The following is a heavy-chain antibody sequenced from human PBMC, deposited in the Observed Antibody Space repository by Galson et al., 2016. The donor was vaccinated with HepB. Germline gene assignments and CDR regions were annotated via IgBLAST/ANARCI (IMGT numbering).Heavy chain of an antibody. CDR2: INAGNGDT. CDR3: SRPKAVAGMDF. Sequence: SVKVSCKASGYTFKGYAMNWVRQAPGQGLEWMGWINAGNGDTKYSRKFQGRVTISRDTYASTAYMEVSGLRSEDTAVYYCSRPKAVAGMDFWVQGTLVTVS. V-gene: IGHV1-3*01. D-gene: IGHD6-19*01. J-gene: IGHJ4*02. CDR1: GYTFKGYA.